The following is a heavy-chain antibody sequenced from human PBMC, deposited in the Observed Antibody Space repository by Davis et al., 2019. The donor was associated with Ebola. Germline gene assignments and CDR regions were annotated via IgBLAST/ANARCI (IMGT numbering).Heavy chain of an antibody. J-gene: IGHJ3*02. Sequence: GESLKISCAASGFTVRSNYMSWVRQAPGKGLEWVSVLYSGGTTYYADSVEGRFTISRDNYKNTVYLQMSSLRAEDTAVYFCARSMSPADAFDIWGQGTLVTVSS. V-gene: IGHV3-53*01. D-gene: IGHD6-6*01. CDR3: ARSMSPADAFDI. CDR1: GFTVRSNY. CDR2: LYSGGTT.